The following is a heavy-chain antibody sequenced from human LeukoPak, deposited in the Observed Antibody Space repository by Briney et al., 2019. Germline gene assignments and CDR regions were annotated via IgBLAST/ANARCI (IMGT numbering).Heavy chain of an antibody. CDR3: ARPYYGSGSYYNFYGMDV. Sequence: SETLSLTCTVSGGSISSSSYYWGWIRQPPGKGLEWIGSIYYSGSTYYNPSLKSRVTISVDTSKNQFSLKLSSVTAADTAVYYCARPYYGSGSYYNFYGMDVWGQGTTVTVSS. CDR1: GGSISSSSYY. J-gene: IGHJ6*02. D-gene: IGHD3-10*01. V-gene: IGHV4-39*01. CDR2: IYYSGST.